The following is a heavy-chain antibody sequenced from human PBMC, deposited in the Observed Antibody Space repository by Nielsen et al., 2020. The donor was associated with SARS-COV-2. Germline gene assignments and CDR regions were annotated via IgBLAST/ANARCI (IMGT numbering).Heavy chain of an antibody. D-gene: IGHD1-1*01. V-gene: IGHV3-7*03. CDR3: ARMSVRAFDI. CDR2: IKQDGSEK. J-gene: IGHJ3*02. Sequence: WIRQPPGKGLEWVANIKQDGSEKYYVDSVKGRFTISRDNAKNSLYLQMNSLRAEDTAVYYCARMSVRAFDIWGQGTMVTVSS.